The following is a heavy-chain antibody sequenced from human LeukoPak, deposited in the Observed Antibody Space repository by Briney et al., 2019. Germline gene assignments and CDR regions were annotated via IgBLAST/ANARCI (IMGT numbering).Heavy chain of an antibody. CDR1: GGSISSYY. CDR2: IYYSGST. Sequence: SETLSLTCTVSGGSISSYYWSWIRQPPGKGLEWIGSIYYSGSTYYNPSLKSRVTISVDTSKNQFSLKLSSVTAADTAVYYCARQTYYYYYMDVWGKGTTVTISS. CDR3: ARQTYYYYYMDV. V-gene: IGHV4-39*01. J-gene: IGHJ6*03.